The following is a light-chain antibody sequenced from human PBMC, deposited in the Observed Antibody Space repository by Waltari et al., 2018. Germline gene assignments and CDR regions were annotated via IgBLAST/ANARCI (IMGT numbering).Light chain of an antibody. CDR3: SSYTSSSTWV. J-gene: IGLJ3*02. V-gene: IGLV2-14*01. CDR2: DVN. Sequence: QSALTQPASVSGSPGQSITISCTGPSSDVGGYNYVSWYQQHPGKAPKLIIYDVNKRPSGISNRFSGSKSGNTASLTISGLQAEDEADYYCSSYTSSSTWVFGGGTKLTVL. CDR1: SSDVGGYNY.